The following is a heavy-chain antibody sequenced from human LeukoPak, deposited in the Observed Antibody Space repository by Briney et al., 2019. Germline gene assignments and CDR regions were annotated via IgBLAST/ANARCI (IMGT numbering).Heavy chain of an antibody. V-gene: IGHV3-7*04. CDR3: ARTGPFDY. Sequence: GGSLRLSCAASVFTFSKFWMTWVRQAPGKRLDWVANIKQDGSEKYYVDSVEGRFTISRDTAKNSLYLQMNSLRAEDTAVYYCARTGPFDYWGQGTLVTVSS. J-gene: IGHJ4*02. D-gene: IGHD1-14*01. CDR2: IKQDGSEK. CDR1: VFTFSKFW.